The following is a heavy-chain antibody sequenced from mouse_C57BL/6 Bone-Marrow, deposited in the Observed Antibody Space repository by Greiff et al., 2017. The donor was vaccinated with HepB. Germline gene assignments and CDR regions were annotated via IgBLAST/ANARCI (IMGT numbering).Heavy chain of an antibody. CDR2: SRNKANDYTT. Sequence: EVQLVESGGGLVQSGRSLRLSCATSGFTFSDFYMEWVRQAPGKGLEWIAASRNKANDYTTEYSASVKGRFIVSRDTPQSILYLQMNALRAEDTAIYYCARDAVAPYYAMDYWGQGTSVTVSS. J-gene: IGHJ4*01. CDR3: ARDAVAPYYAMDY. V-gene: IGHV7-1*01. CDR1: GFTFSDFY.